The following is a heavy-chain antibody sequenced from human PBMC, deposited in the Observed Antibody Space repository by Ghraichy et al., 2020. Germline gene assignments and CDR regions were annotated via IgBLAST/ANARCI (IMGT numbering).Heavy chain of an antibody. J-gene: IGHJ6*02. CDR2: IYYSGST. Sequence: ESLNISCTVSGGSISSSNYYWGWIRQPPGKGLEWIGSIYYSGSTYYNPSLKSRVTISVDTSKNQFSLKLSSVTAADTAVYYCARRPAGYGMDVWGQGTTVTVSS. V-gene: IGHV4-39*01. CDR3: ARRPAGYGMDV. CDR1: GGSISSSNYY.